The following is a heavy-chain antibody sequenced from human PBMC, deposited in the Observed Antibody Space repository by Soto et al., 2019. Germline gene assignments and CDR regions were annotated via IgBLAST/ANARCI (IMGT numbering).Heavy chain of an antibody. CDR2: IRPGGDST. D-gene: IGHD1-26*01. J-gene: IGHJ5*01. CDR3: TTHEEGAPWAGGFDS. CDR1: GFRFRTRA. Sequence: EVQLLESGGGLVQPGGPLRLSCAASGFRFRTRAMSWVRQAPGKGLEWVASIRPGGDSTYYADSVKGRFAVSRDNSNVTLYLQMDSLRVEDTAIYYCTTHEEGAPWAGGFDSWGQGTLVTVSS. V-gene: IGHV3-23*01.